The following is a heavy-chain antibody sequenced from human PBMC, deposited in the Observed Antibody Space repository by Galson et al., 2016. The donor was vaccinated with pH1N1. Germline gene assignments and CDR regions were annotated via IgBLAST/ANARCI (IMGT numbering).Heavy chain of an antibody. CDR3: ARFHSSGNYNGAFGI. CDR2: IKPGDSDT. J-gene: IGHJ3*02. V-gene: IGHV5-51*01. Sequence: QSGAEVKKPGESLKISCKGSGYRFTSYWIGWVRQMPGKGLEWMGMIKPGDSDTSYSPPFQGQVIISADKSISTAHLQWSSLKASDTAMDYCARFHSSGNYNGAFGIWSQGTMVTVSS. D-gene: IGHD3-10*01. CDR1: GYRFTSYW.